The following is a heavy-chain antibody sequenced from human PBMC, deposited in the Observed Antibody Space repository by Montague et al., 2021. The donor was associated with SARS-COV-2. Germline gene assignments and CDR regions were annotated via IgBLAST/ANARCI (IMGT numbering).Heavy chain of an antibody. CDR3: ARRRERWSDAFDI. V-gene: IGHV4-59*08. CDR1: GGSISSYS. CDR2: IYYSRST. J-gene: IGHJ3*02. D-gene: IGHD2-15*01. Sequence: SETLSLTCTVSGGSISSYSWSWIRQPPGKGLEWIGYIYYSRSTNYNHSLKSRVTISVDTSKNQFSLKVRSVTAADTAVYYCARRRERWSDAFDIWGQGTMVTVSS.